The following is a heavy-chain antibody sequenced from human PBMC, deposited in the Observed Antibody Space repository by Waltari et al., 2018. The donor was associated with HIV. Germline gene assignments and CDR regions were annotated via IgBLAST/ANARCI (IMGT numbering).Heavy chain of an antibody. D-gene: IGHD4-17*01. CDR1: GFTFSSYP. Sequence: EVQLLESGGGWVQPGGSLRLSCAASGFTFSSYPMRWVLQDTGTWLEWVSAISGSGCRTYYADSVKGRFTISRDNSKNTLYLQMNSLRAEDTAVYYCAKDWATVTRKYGMDVWGQGTTVTVSS. J-gene: IGHJ6*02. CDR2: ISGSGCRT. V-gene: IGHV3-23*01. CDR3: AKDWATVTRKYGMDV.